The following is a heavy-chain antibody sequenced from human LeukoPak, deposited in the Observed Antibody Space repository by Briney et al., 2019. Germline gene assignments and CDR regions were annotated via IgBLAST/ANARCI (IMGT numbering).Heavy chain of an antibody. J-gene: IGHJ4*02. CDR3: ARLDCSSTSCYSFDY. CDR2: IIPILGIA. Sequence: ASVKVSCKASGGTFSSYAISWVRQAPGQGLEWMGRIIPILGIANYAQKFQGRVTITADKSTSTAYMDLSSLKASDTAMYYCARLDCSSTSCYSFDYWGQGTLVTVSS. V-gene: IGHV1-69*04. D-gene: IGHD2-2*01. CDR1: GGTFSSYA.